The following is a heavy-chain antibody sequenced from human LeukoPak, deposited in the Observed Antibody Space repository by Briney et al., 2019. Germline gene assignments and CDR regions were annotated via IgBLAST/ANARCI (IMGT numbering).Heavy chain of an antibody. V-gene: IGHV3-30-3*01. CDR2: ISYDGSNK. CDR3: AIRGATGGAFDI. J-gene: IGHJ3*02. CDR1: GLTFSSYA. Sequence: SGGSLRLSCAASGLTFSSYAMHWVRQAPGKGLEWVAVISYDGSNKYYADSVKGRFTISRDNSKNTLYLQMNSLRAEDTAVYYSAIRGATGGAFDIWGQGTMVTVSS. D-gene: IGHD1-26*01.